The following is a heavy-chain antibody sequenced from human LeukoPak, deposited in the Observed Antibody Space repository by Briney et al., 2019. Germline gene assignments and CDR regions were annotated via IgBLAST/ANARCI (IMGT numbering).Heavy chain of an antibody. D-gene: IGHD1-1*01. V-gene: IGHV3-21*01. CDR1: GFNLASYM. J-gene: IGHJ5*02. CDR3: TRVAQSGPTGWFNP. CDR2: ISSTGSYI. Sequence: GGSLRLSCAASGFNLASYMLNWVRQAPGKGLEWVSSISSTGSYIYYADSVKGRFTISRDNPGNVFYLQMDSLRAEDTAVYYCTRVAQSGPTGWFNPWGQGTLVTVSS.